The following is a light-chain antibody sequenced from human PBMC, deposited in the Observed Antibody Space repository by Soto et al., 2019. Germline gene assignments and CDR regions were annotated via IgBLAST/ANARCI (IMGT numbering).Light chain of an antibody. J-gene: IGKJ1*01. CDR1: QGISSY. CDR2: AAS. V-gene: IGKV1-9*01. CDR3: QQVDSYPST. Sequence: DIQLTQSPSFLSASVGDRVTITCRASQGISSYLAWYQQKPGKAPKLLIYAASTLQSGVPSRFSGSGSGTEFTLTISSLQPEDVATYYCQQVDSYPSTFGQGTKLDIK.